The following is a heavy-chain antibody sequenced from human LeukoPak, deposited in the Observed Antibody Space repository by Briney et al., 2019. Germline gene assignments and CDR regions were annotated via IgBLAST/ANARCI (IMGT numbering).Heavy chain of an antibody. J-gene: IGHJ4*02. D-gene: IGHD1-26*01. CDR1: GFTVSSNY. CDR3: TRGFPDGSYHL. V-gene: IGHV3-66*01. CDR2: IYNGGST. Sequence: PGGSLRLSCVASGFTVSSNYMSWVRQAPGKGLEWVSVIYNGGSTYYADSVKGRFTNSRDNSKNTVYLQMNSLRAEDTAVYYCTRGFPDGSYHLWGQGTLVTVSS.